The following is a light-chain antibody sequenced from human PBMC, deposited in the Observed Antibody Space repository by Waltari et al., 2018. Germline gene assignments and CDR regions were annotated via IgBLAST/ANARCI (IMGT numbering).Light chain of an antibody. J-gene: IGKJ1*01. CDR3: LQDAKYPRT. V-gene: IGKV1-6*01. Sequence: SASVGDRVILTCRASQDIQRDLGWYQQVPGKAPKVLISAASTLQSWVPSRFRGSGSGTEFTLTISSLQPDDFATYYCLQDAKYPRTFGQGTRVEI. CDR1: QDIQRD. CDR2: AAS.